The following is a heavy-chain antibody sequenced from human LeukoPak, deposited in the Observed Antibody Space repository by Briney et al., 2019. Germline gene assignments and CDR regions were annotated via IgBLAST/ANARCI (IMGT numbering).Heavy chain of an antibody. CDR2: IYYSGST. V-gene: IGHV4-39*01. CDR3: AKTLQHTVTTQSYYYYGMDV. J-gene: IGHJ6*02. Sequence: PSETLSLTRTVSGGSISSSSYYWGWIRQPPGKGLEWIGSIYYSGSTYYNPSLKSRVTISVDTSKNQFSLKLSSVTAADTAVYYCAKTLQHTVTTQSYYYYGMDVWGQGTTVTVSS. CDR1: GGSISSSSYY. D-gene: IGHD4-17*01.